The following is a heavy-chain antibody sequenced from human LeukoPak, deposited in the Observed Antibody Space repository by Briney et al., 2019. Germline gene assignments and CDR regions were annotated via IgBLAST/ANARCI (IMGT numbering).Heavy chain of an antibody. V-gene: IGHV4-39*01. Sequence: SETLSLTCTVSGGSISSSSYYWGWIRQPPGKGLEWIGSTYYSGSTYYNPSLKSRVTISVDTSKNQFSLKLSSVTAADTAVYYCANGGLNYYDSSGYTYFDYWGQGTLVTVSS. CDR1: GGSISSSSYY. CDR3: ANGGLNYYDSSGYTYFDY. J-gene: IGHJ4*02. D-gene: IGHD3-22*01. CDR2: TYYSGST.